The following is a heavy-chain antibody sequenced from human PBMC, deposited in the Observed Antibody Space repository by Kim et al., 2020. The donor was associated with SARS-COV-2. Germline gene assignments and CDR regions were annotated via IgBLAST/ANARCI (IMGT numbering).Heavy chain of an antibody. V-gene: IGHV1-2*06. CDR1: GYTFTGYY. Sequence: ASVKVSCKASGYTFTGYYMHWVRQAPGQGLEWMGRINPNSGGTNYAQKFQGRVTMTRDTSISTAYMELSRLRSDDTAVYYCARDDPGALWFGELNDMDVWGQGTTVTVSS. D-gene: IGHD3-10*01. J-gene: IGHJ6*02. CDR2: INPNSGGT. CDR3: ARDDPGALWFGELNDMDV.